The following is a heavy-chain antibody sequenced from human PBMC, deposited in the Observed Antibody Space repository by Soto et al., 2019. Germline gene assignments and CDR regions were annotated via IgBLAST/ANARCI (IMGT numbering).Heavy chain of an antibody. Sequence: EVQLVESGGGLVQPGGSLRLSCAVSGLTLSDHYMDWVRQAPGKGLEWVGRTRNKAKRFTTKYAASVEGRFTISRDDSXNSMYLHMNSLKTEDTAVYYCARASTGTTTSYLDYWGQGTLVTVSS. CDR1: GLTLSDHY. CDR3: ARASTGTTTSYLDY. V-gene: IGHV3-72*01. J-gene: IGHJ4*02. D-gene: IGHD1-1*01. CDR2: TRNKAKRFTT.